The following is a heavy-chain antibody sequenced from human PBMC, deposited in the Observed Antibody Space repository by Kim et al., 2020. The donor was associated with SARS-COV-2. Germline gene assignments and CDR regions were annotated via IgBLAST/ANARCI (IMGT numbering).Heavy chain of an antibody. V-gene: IGHV3-23*01. D-gene: IGHD7-27*01. J-gene: IGHJ6*02. CDR2: ISGSGGST. CDR1: GFTFSSYA. Sequence: GGSLRLSCAASGFTFSSYAMSWVRQAPGKGLEWVSAISGSGGSTYYADSVKGRFTISRDNSKNTLYLQMNSLRAEDTAVYYCAKDPELGIWGNYYYGMDVWGQGTTVTVSS. CDR3: AKDPELGIWGNYYYGMDV.